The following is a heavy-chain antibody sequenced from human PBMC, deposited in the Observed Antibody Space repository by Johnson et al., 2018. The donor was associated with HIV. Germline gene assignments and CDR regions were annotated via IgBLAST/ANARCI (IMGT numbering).Heavy chain of an antibody. Sequence: MMLVESGGGVVQPGRSLRLSCAASGFTFSSYALHWVCQAPEKGLEWVSAIGTAGDTYYPGSVKGRFTISRENAKNSLYLQMNSLRAGDTAVYYCAREEGDSTGWSVVFDRWGQGTMVTVSS. D-gene: IGHD6-19*01. J-gene: IGHJ3*01. CDR3: AREEGDSTGWSVVFDR. CDR2: IGTAGDT. V-gene: IGHV3-13*01. CDR1: GFTFSSYA.